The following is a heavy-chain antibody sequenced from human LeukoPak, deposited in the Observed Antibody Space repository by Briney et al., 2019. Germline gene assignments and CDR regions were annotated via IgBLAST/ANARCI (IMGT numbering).Heavy chain of an antibody. D-gene: IGHD1-1*01. Sequence: ASVKVSCKASGYTFTSYYMHWARQAPGQGLEWMGIINPSGGSTSYAQKFQGRVTMTRDTSTSTVYMELSSLRSEDTAVYYCALLQLERSFDYWGQGTLVTVSS. CDR2: INPSGGST. J-gene: IGHJ4*02. CDR3: ALLQLERSFDY. CDR1: GYTFTSYY. V-gene: IGHV1-46*01.